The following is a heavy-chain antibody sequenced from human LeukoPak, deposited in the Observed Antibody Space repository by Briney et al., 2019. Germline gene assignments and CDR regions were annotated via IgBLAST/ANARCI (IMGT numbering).Heavy chain of an antibody. CDR3: VTELGIGGFDI. CDR1: GLTFSLYS. J-gene: IGHJ3*02. D-gene: IGHD7-27*01. CDR2: ISTNGGST. V-gene: IGHV3-64D*06. Sequence: GGSLRLSCSASGLTFSLYSMHWVRQAPGKGLEYVSGISTNGGSTYYADSVKGRFTISRDNSKNTLYLQMSTLRAEDTAVYYCVTELGIGGFDIWGQGTMVTVSS.